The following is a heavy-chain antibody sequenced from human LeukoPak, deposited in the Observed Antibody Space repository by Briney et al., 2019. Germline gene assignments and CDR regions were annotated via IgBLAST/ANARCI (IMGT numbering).Heavy chain of an antibody. D-gene: IGHD3-9*01. V-gene: IGHV1-69*01. CDR3: ARDGLNRFFDWLLGYNWFDP. CDR2: IIPIFGTA. Sequence: SVKVSCKASGGTFSSYAISWVRQAPGQGLEWMGGIIPIFGTANYAQKFQGRVTSTADESTSTAYMELSSLRSEDTAVYYCARDGLNRFFDWLLGYNWFDPWGQGTLVTVSS. CDR1: GGTFSSYA. J-gene: IGHJ5*02.